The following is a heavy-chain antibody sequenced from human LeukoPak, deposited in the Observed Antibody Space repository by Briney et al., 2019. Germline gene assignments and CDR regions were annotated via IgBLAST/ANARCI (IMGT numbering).Heavy chain of an antibody. J-gene: IGHJ4*02. V-gene: IGHV3-74*01. CDR3: ARGAARLGSDY. D-gene: IGHD6-6*01. Sequence: GGSLRLSCAASGFTFSSYWMHWVRQAPGKGLGWVSRINSDGRSTIYADSVKGRFTISRDNDKNTVYLQMNSLRAEDTAVYYCARGAARLGSDYWGQGTLVTVSS. CDR2: INSDGRST. CDR1: GFTFSSYW.